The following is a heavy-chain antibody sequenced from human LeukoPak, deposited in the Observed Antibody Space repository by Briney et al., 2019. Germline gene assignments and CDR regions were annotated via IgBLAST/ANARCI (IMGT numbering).Heavy chain of an antibody. CDR1: GYTFTSYG. CDR3: ARDGRETAYYDFWSGYYQNWFDP. J-gene: IGHJ5*02. CDR2: ISAYNGNT. V-gene: IGHV1-18*01. D-gene: IGHD3-3*01. Sequence: ASVKVSCKASGYTFTSYGISWVRQAPGQGLEWMGWISAYNGNTNYAQKLQGRVTMTTDTSTSTAYMELRSLGSDDTAVYYCARDGRETAYYDFWSGYYQNWFDPWGQGTLVTVSS.